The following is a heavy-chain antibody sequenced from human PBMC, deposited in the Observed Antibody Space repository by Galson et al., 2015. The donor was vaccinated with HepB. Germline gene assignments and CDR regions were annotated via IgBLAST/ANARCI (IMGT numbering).Heavy chain of an antibody. V-gene: IGHV3-33*06. Sequence: LRLSCAASGFTFSSYGMHWVRQAPGKGLEWVAVIWYDGSNKYYADSVKGRFTISRDNSKNTLYLQMNSLRAEDTAVYYCANWGGGPNVLAVVGGYWGQGTLVTVSS. J-gene: IGHJ4*02. D-gene: IGHD3-3*02. CDR3: ANWGGGPNVLAVVGGY. CDR1: GFTFSSYG. CDR2: IWYDGSNK.